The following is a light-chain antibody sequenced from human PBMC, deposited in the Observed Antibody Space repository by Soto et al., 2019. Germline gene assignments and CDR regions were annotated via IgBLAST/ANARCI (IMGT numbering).Light chain of an antibody. V-gene: IGKV3-20*01. CDR2: RTS. CDR1: QSVSSSY. Sequence: EIVLTQSPGTLSLSPGERATLSCRASQSVSSSYLAWYQQKPGQAPRLLIYRTSNRATGIPDRFSGSGSGTDFTLTISRLEPEDFAVYYCQQYGSSGTFGQGTKVEIK. J-gene: IGKJ1*01. CDR3: QQYGSSGT.